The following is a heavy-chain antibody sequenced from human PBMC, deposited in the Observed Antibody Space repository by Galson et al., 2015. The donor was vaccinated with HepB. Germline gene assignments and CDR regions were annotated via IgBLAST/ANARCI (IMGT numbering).Heavy chain of an antibody. CDR3: ARADYGAPFFDY. CDR2: INAGNGNT. J-gene: IGHJ4*02. V-gene: IGHV1-3*01. CDR1: GYTFTSYA. Sequence: SVKVSCKASGYTFTSYAVHWVRQAPGQRLEWMGWINAGNGNTKYSQKFQGRVTITRDTSASTAYMELSSLRSEDTAVYYCARADYGAPFFDYWGQGTLVTVSS. D-gene: IGHD4/OR15-4a*01.